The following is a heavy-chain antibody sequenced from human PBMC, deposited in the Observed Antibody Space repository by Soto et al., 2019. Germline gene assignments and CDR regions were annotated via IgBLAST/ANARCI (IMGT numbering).Heavy chain of an antibody. J-gene: IGHJ4*02. V-gene: IGHV4-30-4*01. CDR2: IYNSGST. CDR1: GGSISSVYYY. CDR3: ARGPAGDKVDY. Sequence: QVQLQESGPGLVEPSQTLSLTCTVSGGSISSVYYYWSWIRQPPGKGLEWIGHIYNSGSTYSNPSLKSRVTISVDTSKNQFSLNLSSVTATYTAVYYCARGPAGDKVDYWGQGTLVTVSS. D-gene: IGHD7-27*01.